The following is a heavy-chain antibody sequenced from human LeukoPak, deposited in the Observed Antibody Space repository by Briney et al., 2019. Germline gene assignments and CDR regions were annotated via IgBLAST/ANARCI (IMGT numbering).Heavy chain of an antibody. V-gene: IGHV1-69*05. Sequence: ASVKVSCKASGGTFSSYAISWVRQAPGQGLEWMGGIIPIFGTANYAQKFQGRVTITTDESTSTAYMELSSLRSEDTAVYYCARDGNSPTHDAFDIWGQGTMVTVSS. D-gene: IGHD1-1*01. CDR2: IIPIFGTA. J-gene: IGHJ3*02. CDR3: ARDGNSPTHDAFDI. CDR1: GGTFSSYA.